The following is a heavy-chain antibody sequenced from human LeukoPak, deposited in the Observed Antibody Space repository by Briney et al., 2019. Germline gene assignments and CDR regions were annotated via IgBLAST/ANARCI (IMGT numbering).Heavy chain of an antibody. D-gene: IGHD3-22*01. CDR1: GFTVSSNY. CDR3: ARDKILYYYDSSGGFDY. Sequence: PGGSLRLSCAASGFTVSSNYMSWVRQAPGKGLEWVANIKQDGSEKYYVDSVKGRFTISRDNAKNSLYLQMNSLRAEDTAVYYCARDKILYYYDSSGGFDYWGQGTLVTVSS. CDR2: IKQDGSEK. J-gene: IGHJ4*02. V-gene: IGHV3-7*01.